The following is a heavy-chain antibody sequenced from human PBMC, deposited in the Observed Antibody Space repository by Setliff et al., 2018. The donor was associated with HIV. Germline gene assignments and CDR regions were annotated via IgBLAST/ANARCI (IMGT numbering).Heavy chain of an antibody. CDR1: GFTFSNYW. Sequence: PGGSLRLSCAASGFTFSNYWMHWVRQAPGKGLVWVSRIYSDGNTTNYADSVRGRFTISRDNAKNTLYLQMNSLGAEDTAVYYCASSGSYHGPLIWGQGALVTVS. J-gene: IGHJ4*02. CDR2: IYSDGNTT. D-gene: IGHD1-26*01. CDR3: ASSGSYHGPLI. V-gene: IGHV3-74*01.